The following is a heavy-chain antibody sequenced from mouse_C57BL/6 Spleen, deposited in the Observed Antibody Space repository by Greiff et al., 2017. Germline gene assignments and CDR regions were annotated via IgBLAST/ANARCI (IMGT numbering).Heavy chain of an antibody. V-gene: IGHV2-2*01. CDR2: IWSGGST. D-gene: IGHD1-1*01. CDR1: GFSLTSYG. J-gene: IGHJ1*03. Sequence: VKLVESGPGLVQPSQSLSITCTVSGFSLTSYGVHWVRQSPGKGLEWLGVIWSGGSTDYNAAFISRLSISKDNSKSQVFFKMNSLQADDTAIYYCARNSRMTTVVAWYFDVWGTGTTVTVSS. CDR3: ARNSRMTTVVAWYFDV.